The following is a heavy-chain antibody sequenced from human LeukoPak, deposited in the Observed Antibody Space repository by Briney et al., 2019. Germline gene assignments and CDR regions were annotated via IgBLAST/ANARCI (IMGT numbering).Heavy chain of an antibody. CDR1: GYTFTGYY. CDR2: NNPNSGGT. CDR3: ARDRAKGAYYDFWSGYSNWFDP. V-gene: IGHV1-2*02. Sequence: ASVKVSCKASGYTFTGYYMHWVRQAPGQGLEWMGWNNPNSGGTNYAQKFQGRVTMTRDTSISTAYMELSRLRSDDTAVYYCARDRAKGAYYDFWSGYSNWFDPWGQGTLVTVSS. D-gene: IGHD3-3*01. J-gene: IGHJ5*02.